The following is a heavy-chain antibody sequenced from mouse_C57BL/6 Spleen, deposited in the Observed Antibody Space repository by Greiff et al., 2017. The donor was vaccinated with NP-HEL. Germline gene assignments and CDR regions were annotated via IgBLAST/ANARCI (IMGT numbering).Heavy chain of an antibody. V-gene: IGHV1-54*01. CDR2: INPGSGGT. Sequence: VQLQQSGAELVRPGTSVKVSCKASGYAFTNYLIEWVKQRPGQGLEWIGVINPGSGGTNYNEKFKGKATLTADKSSSTAYMQLSSLTSEYSAVYFCARSGYYGSSPGWFAYWGQGTLVTVSA. D-gene: IGHD1-1*01. CDR1: GYAFTNYL. CDR3: ARSGYYGSSPGWFAY. J-gene: IGHJ3*01.